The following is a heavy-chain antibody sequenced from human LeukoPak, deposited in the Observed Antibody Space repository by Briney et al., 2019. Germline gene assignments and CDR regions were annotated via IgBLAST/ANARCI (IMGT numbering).Heavy chain of an antibody. CDR2: VSGIGDRT. Sequence: PGGSLRLSCIASGFTFRNYAMTWVRQAPGKGLEWVSSVSGIGDRTYYADSVKGRFTISRDNSKNTLYLQMNSLRAEDTAVYYSAKELAVAGRYWGQGTLVTVSS. J-gene: IGHJ4*02. CDR3: AKELAVAGRY. V-gene: IGHV3-23*01. CDR1: GFTFRNYA. D-gene: IGHD6-19*01.